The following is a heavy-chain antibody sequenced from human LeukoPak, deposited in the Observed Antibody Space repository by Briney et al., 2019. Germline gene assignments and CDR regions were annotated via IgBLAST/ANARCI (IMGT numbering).Heavy chain of an antibody. V-gene: IGHV3-9*01. CDR1: GFTFDDYA. D-gene: IGHD4-17*01. Sequence: GGSLRLSCAASGFTFDDYAMHWVRQAPGKGLEWVSGISWNSGSIGYADSVKGRFTISRDNAKNSLYLQMNSLRAEDTALYYCAKGLYYGDYESWFDPWGQGTLVTVSS. CDR3: AKGLYYGDYESWFDP. J-gene: IGHJ5*02. CDR2: ISWNSGSI.